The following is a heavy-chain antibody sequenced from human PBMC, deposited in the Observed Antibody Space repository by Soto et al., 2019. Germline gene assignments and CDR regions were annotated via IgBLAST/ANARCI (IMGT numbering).Heavy chain of an antibody. CDR2: IIPIFGTA. J-gene: IGHJ4*02. Sequence: SVKVSCKASGGTFSSYAISWVRQAPGQGLEWMGGIIPIFGTANYAQKFQGRVTITADESTSTAYMELSSLRSEDTAVYYCARQVGNSGYPLHYFDYWGQGTLLTVSS. CDR3: ARQVGNSGYPLHYFDY. D-gene: IGHD3-22*01. V-gene: IGHV1-69*13. CDR1: GGTFSSYA.